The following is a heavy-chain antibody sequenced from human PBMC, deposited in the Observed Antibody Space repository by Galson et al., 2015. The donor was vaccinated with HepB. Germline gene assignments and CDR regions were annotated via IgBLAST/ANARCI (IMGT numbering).Heavy chain of an antibody. CDR2: IYYNGST. CDR3: ARHRLITTPLGRTWFDP. Sequence: ETLSLTCTVSGGSISSSSYYWGWIRQPPGKGLEWIGSIYYNGSTDYNPSLKSRVTLSVDTSKNHFFLKLSSVTAADTAVFYCARHRLITTPLGRTWFDPWGQGTRVTVSS. J-gene: IGHJ5*02. V-gene: IGHV4-39*01. D-gene: IGHD1/OR15-1a*01. CDR1: GGSISSSSYY.